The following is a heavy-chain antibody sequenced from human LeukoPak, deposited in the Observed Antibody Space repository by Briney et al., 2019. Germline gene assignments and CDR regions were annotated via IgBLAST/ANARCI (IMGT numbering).Heavy chain of an antibody. V-gene: IGHV1-69*06. CDR1: GGTFSSYA. J-gene: IGHJ3*02. D-gene: IGHD2-15*01. CDR3: ARGATDIVVVVAATDAFDI. CDR2: IIPIFGTA. Sequence: SVTVSCKASGGTFSSYAISWVRQAPGQGLEWMGGIIPIFGTANYAQKFQGRVTITADKSTSTAYMELSSLRSEDTAVYYCARGATDIVVVVAATDAFDIWGQGTMVTVSS.